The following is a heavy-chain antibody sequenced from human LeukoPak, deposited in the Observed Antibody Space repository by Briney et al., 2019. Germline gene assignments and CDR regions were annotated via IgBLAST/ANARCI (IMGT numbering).Heavy chain of an antibody. V-gene: IGHV1-2*02. CDR3: ARDPLRRSYYASGSFVDY. Sequence: ASVKVSCKASGYSFTCYYMHWVRQAPGQGLEWMGWIDPNSGGTNYAQKFQGRVTMTRDTSISTAYMDVHRLRSDDTAVYYCARDPLRRSYYASGSFVDYWGQGTLVTVSS. J-gene: IGHJ4*02. D-gene: IGHD3-10*01. CDR2: IDPNSGGT. CDR1: GYSFTCYY.